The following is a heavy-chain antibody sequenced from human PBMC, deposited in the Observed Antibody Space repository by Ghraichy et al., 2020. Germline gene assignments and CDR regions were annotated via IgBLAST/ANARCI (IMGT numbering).Heavy chain of an antibody. J-gene: IGHJ6*02. CDR1: GYTLTSYD. V-gene: IGHV1-8*01. CDR2: MNPISGNT. D-gene: IGHD6-13*01. CDR3: ARARGLYSKIPPHYYYYGMDV. Sequence: ASVKVSCKSSGYTLTSYDIHWVRQATGQGLEWVGWMNPISGNTGYAKKFQGRVTMTRNTSISTAYMELSSLRSEDTAVYYCARARGLYSKIPPHYYYYGMDVWGQGTTVTVSS.